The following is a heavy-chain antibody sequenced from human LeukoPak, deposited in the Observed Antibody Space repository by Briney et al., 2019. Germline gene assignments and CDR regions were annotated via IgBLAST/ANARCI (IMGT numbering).Heavy chain of an antibody. J-gene: IGHJ4*02. D-gene: IGHD6-13*01. CDR1: GFTVSSNY. V-gene: IGHV3-53*01. CDR3: ASSPNLWQQRGSSFDY. CDR2: IYSGGST. Sequence: HPGGSLRLSCAASGFTVSSNYMSWVRQAPGKGLEWVSVIYSGGSTYYADSVKGRFTISRDNSKNTLYLQMNSLRAEDTAVYYCASSPNLWQQRGSSFDYWGQGTLVTVSS.